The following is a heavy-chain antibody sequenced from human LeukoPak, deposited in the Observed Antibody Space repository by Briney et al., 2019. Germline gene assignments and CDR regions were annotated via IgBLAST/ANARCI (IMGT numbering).Heavy chain of an antibody. CDR3: TRARGAGPGAHFDY. Sequence: GGSLRLSYAASGFTFSVEYMSWIRQAPGKGLEWVSYISSSGSSIFYADSVKGRFTISRDNAKNSLFLQMNSLRAEDTAVYYCTRARGAGPGAHFDYWGQGTLVTVSS. V-gene: IGHV3-11*01. CDR1: GFTFSVEY. CDR2: ISSSGSSI. D-gene: IGHD3-10*01. J-gene: IGHJ4*02.